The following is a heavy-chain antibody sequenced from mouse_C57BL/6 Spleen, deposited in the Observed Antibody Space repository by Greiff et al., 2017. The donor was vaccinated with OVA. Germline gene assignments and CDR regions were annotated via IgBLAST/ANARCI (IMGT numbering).Heavy chain of an antibody. CDR2: IYPGSGNT. V-gene: IGHV1-76*01. J-gene: IGHJ4*01. CDR1: GYTFTDYY. CDR3: ARGDYYGSTRNALDY. Sequence: VQLQQSGAELVRPGASVKLSCKASGYTFTDYYINWVKQRPGQGLEWIARIYPGSGNTYYNEKFKGKATLTAEKSSSTAYMQLSSLTSEDSAVYFCARGDYYGSTRNALDYWGQGTSVTVSS. D-gene: IGHD1-1*01.